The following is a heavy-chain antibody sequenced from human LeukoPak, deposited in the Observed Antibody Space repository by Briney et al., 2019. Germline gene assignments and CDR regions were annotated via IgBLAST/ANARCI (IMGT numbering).Heavy chain of an antibody. J-gene: IGHJ4*02. V-gene: IGHV3-53*01. Sequence: GGSLRLSCAASGFIVSSNYMCWVREPLGKGLEWLSAIYSGGTTYYADPVKGRFTIARDDSKNTVFLQMNSLRAEDTAADYCARGGEHSPLWFEPKQYHFDCWGQGALVTVSS. CDR3: ARGGEHSPLWFEPKQYHFDC. CDR1: GFIVSSNY. D-gene: IGHD3-10*01. CDR2: IYSGGTT.